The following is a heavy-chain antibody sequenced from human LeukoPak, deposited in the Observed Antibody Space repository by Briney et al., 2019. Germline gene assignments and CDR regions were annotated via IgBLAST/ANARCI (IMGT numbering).Heavy chain of an antibody. V-gene: IGHV3-30*04. J-gene: IGHJ4*02. Sequence: PGGSLRLSCAASGFTFISYAMHWVRQAPGKGLEWVAVISYDGSNKYYADSVKGRFTISRDNSKNTLYLQMNSLRAEDTAVYYCARDKIVGATYFDSWGQGTLVTVSS. CDR1: GFTFISYA. CDR2: ISYDGSNK. CDR3: ARDKIVGATYFDS. D-gene: IGHD1-26*01.